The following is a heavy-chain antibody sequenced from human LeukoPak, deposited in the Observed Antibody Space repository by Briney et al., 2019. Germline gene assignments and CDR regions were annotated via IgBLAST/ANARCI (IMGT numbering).Heavy chain of an antibody. J-gene: IGHJ5*02. D-gene: IGHD4/OR15-4a*01. CDR1: IFTFNHYY. CDR2: IIIGGTIT. CDR3: ATDGAGFDR. Sequence: GGSLTLSCTASIFTFNHYYKSGTPQSPEKGLEWISYIIIGGTITHYAESVKGRFTISRDNAKKSLYLEMNNLRGEDRAVYYGATDGAGFDRWGKGVLVTVSS. V-gene: IGHV3-11*01.